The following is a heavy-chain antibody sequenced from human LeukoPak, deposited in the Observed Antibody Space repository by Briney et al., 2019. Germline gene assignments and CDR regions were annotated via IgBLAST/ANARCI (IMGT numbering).Heavy chain of an antibody. J-gene: IGHJ4*02. Sequence: SQTLSLTCTVSGGSISSGDYYWSWIRQPPGKGLEWIGCIYYSGSTYYSPSLKSRVTISVDTSKNQFSLKLSSVTAADTAVYYCASSYCSSTSCLKIFDYWGQGTLVTVSS. D-gene: IGHD2-2*01. CDR3: ASSYCSSTSCLKIFDY. CDR2: IYYSGST. CDR1: GGSISSGDYY. V-gene: IGHV4-30-4*01.